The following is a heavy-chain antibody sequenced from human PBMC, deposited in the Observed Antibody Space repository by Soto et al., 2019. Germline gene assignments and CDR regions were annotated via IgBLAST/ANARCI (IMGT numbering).Heavy chain of an antibody. Sequence: GGSLRLSCAASGFTSSGYWMTWVRQAPGKGLEWVANINQDGSEKYYVDSVKGRFTISRDNAKDSLYLQMNSLRVEDTAIYYCARDYSNPMARFDPWGQGTLVTVSS. CDR2: INQDGSEK. V-gene: IGHV3-7*01. J-gene: IGHJ5*02. CDR3: ARDYSNPMARFDP. D-gene: IGHD4-4*01. CDR1: GFTSSGYW.